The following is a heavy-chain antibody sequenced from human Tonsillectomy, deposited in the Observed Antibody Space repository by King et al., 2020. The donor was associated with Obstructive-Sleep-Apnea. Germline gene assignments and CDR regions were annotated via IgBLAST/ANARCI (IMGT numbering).Heavy chain of an antibody. Sequence: VQLVESGGGLVQPGGSLRLSCAASGFTFSGYNMNWVRQAPGEGLEWVSYISSISSTIYYADSVKGRFTISRDNAKNSLYLQMNSLRAEDTAVYYCARDLVPDAFDIWGQGTMVTVSS. V-gene: IGHV3-48*04. CDR2: ISSISSTI. CDR1: GFTFSGYN. D-gene: IGHD6-13*01. CDR3: ARDLVPDAFDI. J-gene: IGHJ3*02.